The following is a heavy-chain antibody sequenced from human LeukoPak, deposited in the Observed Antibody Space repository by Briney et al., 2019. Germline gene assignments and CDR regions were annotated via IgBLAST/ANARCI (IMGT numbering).Heavy chain of an antibody. Sequence: QPGGSLRLSCAASGFTFDDYVMHWVRQAPGKGLEWVSLISGDGGSTFYADSVRGRFTISRDNTRKSLSLQMSSLRSEDTALYYCARESETSGWYDYWGQGTLVTVSS. V-gene: IGHV3-43*02. J-gene: IGHJ4*02. D-gene: IGHD6-19*01. CDR2: ISGDGGST. CDR1: GFTFDDYV. CDR3: ARESETSGWYDY.